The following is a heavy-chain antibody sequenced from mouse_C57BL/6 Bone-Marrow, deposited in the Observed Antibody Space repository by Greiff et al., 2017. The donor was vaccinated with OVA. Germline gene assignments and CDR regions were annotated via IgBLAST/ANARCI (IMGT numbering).Heavy chain of an antibody. J-gene: IGHJ4*01. Sequence: VQLQQPGAELVKPGASVKLSCKASGYTFTSYWMHWVKQRPGQGLEWIGMIHPNSGSTNYNEKFKSKATLTVDKSSSTAYMQLSSLTSEDSAVYYCARDYGSTLYYAMDYWGQGTSVTVSS. CDR3: ARDYGSTLYYAMDY. CDR2: IHPNSGST. CDR1: GYTFTSYW. D-gene: IGHD1-1*01. V-gene: IGHV1-64*01.